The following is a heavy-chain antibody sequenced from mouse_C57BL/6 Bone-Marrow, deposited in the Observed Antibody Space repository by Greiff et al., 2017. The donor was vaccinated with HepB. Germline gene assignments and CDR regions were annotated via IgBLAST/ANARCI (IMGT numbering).Heavy chain of an antibody. V-gene: IGHV1-76*01. Sequence: VQLQESGAELVRPGASVKLSCKASGYTFTDYYINWVKQRPGQGLEWIARIYPGSGNTYYNEKFKGKATLTAEKSSSTAYMQLSSLTSEDSAVYFCARDGYYDAMDYWGQGTSVTVSS. J-gene: IGHJ4*01. CDR3: ARDGYYDAMDY. CDR2: IYPGSGNT. CDR1: GYTFTDYY. D-gene: IGHD2-3*01.